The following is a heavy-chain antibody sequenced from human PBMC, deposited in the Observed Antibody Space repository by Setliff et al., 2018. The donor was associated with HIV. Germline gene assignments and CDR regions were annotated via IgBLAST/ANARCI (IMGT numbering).Heavy chain of an antibody. J-gene: IGHJ4*02. D-gene: IGHD4-17*01. V-gene: IGHV4-38-2*01. CDR2: IHDNEKT. Sequence: KTSETLSLTCGGSGYSLTSGYYEGWIRQPPGKGLEWIGSIHDNEKTYYNPSLKSRVTISIDTSNNQFSLKLTSVTAADTAMYYCASFFVTTVTKQDYWGQGTPVTVSS. CDR1: GYSLTSGYY. CDR3: ASFFVTTVTKQDY.